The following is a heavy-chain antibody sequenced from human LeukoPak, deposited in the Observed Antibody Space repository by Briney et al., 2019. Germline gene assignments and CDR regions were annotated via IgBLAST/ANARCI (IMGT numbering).Heavy chain of an antibody. D-gene: IGHD4-17*01. J-gene: IGHJ3*02. Sequence: PSETLSLTCTVSGGSISSSSYYWGWIRQPPGKGLEWIGSIYYSGSTYYNPSLKSRVTISVDTSKNQFSLKLSSVTAADTTVYYCARGGREDYGDYMAFDIWGQGTTVTVSS. V-gene: IGHV4-39*01. CDR3: ARGGREDYGDYMAFDI. CDR1: GGSISSSSYY. CDR2: IYYSGST.